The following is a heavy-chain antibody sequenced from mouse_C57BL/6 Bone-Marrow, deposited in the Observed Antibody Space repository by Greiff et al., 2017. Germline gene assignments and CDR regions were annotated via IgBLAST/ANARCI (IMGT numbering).Heavy chain of an antibody. Sequence: QVQLQQPGAELVMPGASVKLSCKASGYTFTSYWMHWVKQRPGQGLEWIGELDPSDSYTNYNQKFKGKSTLTVDKSSSTAYMQLSSLTSEDSAVYYCARWGVYYFDYWGQGTTLTVSS. V-gene: IGHV1-69*01. CDR1: GYTFTSYW. CDR2: LDPSDSYT. J-gene: IGHJ2*01. CDR3: ARWGVYYFDY.